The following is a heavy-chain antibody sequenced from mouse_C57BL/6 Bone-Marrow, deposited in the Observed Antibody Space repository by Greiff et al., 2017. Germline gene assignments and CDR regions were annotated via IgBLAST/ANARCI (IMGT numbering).Heavy chain of an antibody. CDR3: AREIYYGNYGLFDY. CDR1: GYTFTDYY. D-gene: IGHD2-1*01. V-gene: IGHV1-26*01. CDR2: INPNNGGT. Sequence: EVQLQQSGPELVKPGASVKISCKASGYTFTDYYMNWVKQSHGKSLEWIGDINPNNGGTSYNQKFKGKATLTVDKSSSTAYMELRSLTSEDSAVYYCAREIYYGNYGLFDYWGQGTTLTVSS. J-gene: IGHJ2*01.